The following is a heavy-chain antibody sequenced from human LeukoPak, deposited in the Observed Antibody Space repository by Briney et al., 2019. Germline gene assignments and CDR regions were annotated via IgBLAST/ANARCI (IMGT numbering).Heavy chain of an antibody. Sequence: ASVKVSWKASGYTFTSYGISWVRQAPGQGLEWMGWISAYNGNTNYAQKLQGRVTMTTDTSTSTAYMELRSLRSDDTAVYYCARLSGWYPKVEFYYFDYWGQGTLVTVSS. CDR1: GYTFTSYG. J-gene: IGHJ4*02. CDR3: ARLSGWYPKVEFYYFDY. D-gene: IGHD6-19*01. V-gene: IGHV1-18*01. CDR2: ISAYNGNT.